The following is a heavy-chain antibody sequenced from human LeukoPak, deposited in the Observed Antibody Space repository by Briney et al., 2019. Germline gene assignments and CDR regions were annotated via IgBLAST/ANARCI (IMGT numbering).Heavy chain of an antibody. V-gene: IGHV3-7*01. CDR1: EFTFSSYW. Sequence: PGGSLRLSCAASEFTFSSYWTSWVRQAPGKGLEWVANIKQDGSEKYYVDSVKGRFTISRDNAKNSLYLQMNSLRAEDTAVYYCARDPYSGNYGNDYYYYMDVWGKGTTVTISS. J-gene: IGHJ6*03. D-gene: IGHD1-26*01. CDR2: IKQDGSEK. CDR3: ARDPYSGNYGNDYYYYMDV.